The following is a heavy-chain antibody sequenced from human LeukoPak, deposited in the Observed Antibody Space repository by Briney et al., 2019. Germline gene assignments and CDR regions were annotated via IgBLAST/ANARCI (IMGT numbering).Heavy chain of an antibody. Sequence: PSETLSLTCTVSGGSISSYYWSWIRQPPGKGLEWIGYIYYSGSTNYNPSLKSRVTISVDTSKNQFSLKLSSVTAADTAVYYCARGPYYDFWSGYPALYCYYYGMDVWGQGTTVTVSS. D-gene: IGHD3-3*01. CDR2: IYYSGST. CDR3: ARGPYYDFWSGYPALYCYYYGMDV. CDR1: GGSISSYY. J-gene: IGHJ6*02. V-gene: IGHV4-59*01.